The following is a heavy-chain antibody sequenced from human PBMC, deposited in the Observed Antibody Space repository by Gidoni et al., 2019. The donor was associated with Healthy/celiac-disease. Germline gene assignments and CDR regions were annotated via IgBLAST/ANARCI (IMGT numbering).Heavy chain of an antibody. V-gene: IGHV4-39*07. CDR3: ARGSPRYCSSTSCYSGYYYYYGMDV. D-gene: IGHD2-2*02. Sequence: QLQLQESGPGLVKPSETLSLTCTVSGGSIRSSSYYWGCLRTPPGKGLEWIGSIYYSGSTYYNPSLKSRVTISVDTSKNQFSLKLSSVTAADTAVYDCARGSPRYCSSTSCYSGYYYYYGMDVWGQGTTVTVSS. CDR2: IYYSGST. J-gene: IGHJ6*02. CDR1: GGSIRSSSYY.